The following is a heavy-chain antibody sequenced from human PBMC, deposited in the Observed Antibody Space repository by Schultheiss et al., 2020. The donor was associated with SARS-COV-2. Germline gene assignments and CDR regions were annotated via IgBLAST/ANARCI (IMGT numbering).Heavy chain of an antibody. CDR1: GFTFSSYG. CDR3: ARDRYYDILTGYSNYYYYGMDV. CDR2: IWYDGSNK. J-gene: IGHJ6*02. Sequence: GGSLRLSCAASGFTFSSYGMHWARQAPGKGLEWVAVIWYDGSNKYYADSVKGRFTISRDNSKNTLYLQMNSLRAEDTAVYYCARDRYYDILTGYSNYYYYGMDVWGQGTTVTVSS. D-gene: IGHD3-9*01. V-gene: IGHV3-33*01.